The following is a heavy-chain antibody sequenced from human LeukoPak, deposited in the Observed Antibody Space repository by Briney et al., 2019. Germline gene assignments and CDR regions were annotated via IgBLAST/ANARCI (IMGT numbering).Heavy chain of an antibody. CDR2: INHSGST. Sequence: SETLSLTCAVYGGSFSGYYWSWIRQPPGKGLEWIGEINHSGSTNYNPSLKSRVTISVDTSKNQSSLKLSSVTAADTAVYYCARAPLEGNWFDPWGQGTLVTVSS. CDR1: GGSFSGYY. D-gene: IGHD3-3*01. CDR3: ARAPLEGNWFDP. V-gene: IGHV4-34*01. J-gene: IGHJ5*02.